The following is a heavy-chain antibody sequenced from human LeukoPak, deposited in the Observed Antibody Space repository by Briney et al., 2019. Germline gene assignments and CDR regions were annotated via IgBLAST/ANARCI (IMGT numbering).Heavy chain of an antibody. CDR2: ISYSGNT. V-gene: IGHV4-30-4*01. D-gene: IGHD3-22*01. CDR3: ARKRPSGYYDSSGSGGSELDY. Sequence: SETLSLTCSVSGGSVSSNNHYWTWIRQPPGKGLEWIGYISYSGNTYYNPSLKSRLIISVDTSKNQFSLKLSSVTAADTAVYYCARKRPSGYYDSSGSGGSELDYWGQGTLVTVSS. J-gene: IGHJ4*02. CDR1: GGSVSSNNHY.